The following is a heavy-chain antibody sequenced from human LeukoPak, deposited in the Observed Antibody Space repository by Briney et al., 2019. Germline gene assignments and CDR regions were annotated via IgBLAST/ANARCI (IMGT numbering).Heavy chain of an antibody. D-gene: IGHD1-1*01. CDR1: GGSISNYY. V-gene: IGHV4-59*08. CDR3: ARHSTLIPFDY. CDR2: IYYSGST. Sequence: SETLPLTCTVSGGSISNYYWSWIRQPPGKGLEWIGYIYYSGSTKYNPSLESRVTISVDTSKNQFSLNLSSVTAADSAVYYCARHSTLIPFDYWGQGTLVTVSS. J-gene: IGHJ4*02.